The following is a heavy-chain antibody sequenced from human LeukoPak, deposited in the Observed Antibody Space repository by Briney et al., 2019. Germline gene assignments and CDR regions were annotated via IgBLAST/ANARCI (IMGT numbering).Heavy chain of an antibody. D-gene: IGHD6-19*01. V-gene: IGHV6-1*01. J-gene: IGHJ4*02. CDR3: ARVPTVASVAGTLSLGY. CDR2: TYYRSKWYN. Sequence: PSQTLSLTCAISGDSVSSNSAAWNWIRQSPSRGLEWLGRTYYRSKWYNDYAVSVKSRITMNPDTSKNQFSPQLNSVTPEDTAVYYCARVPTVASVAGTLSLGYWGQGTLVTVSS. CDR1: GDSVSSNSAA.